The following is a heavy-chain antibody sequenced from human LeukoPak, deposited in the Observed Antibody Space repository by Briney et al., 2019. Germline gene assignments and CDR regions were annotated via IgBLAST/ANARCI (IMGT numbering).Heavy chain of an antibody. J-gene: IGHJ4*02. CDR2: ISSSGTYI. V-gene: IGHV3-21*01. CDR3: ARDVARDISGYTD. D-gene: IGHD6-25*01. Sequence: PGGSLRLSCAASGFTFSTNSMNWVRQAPGKGLELVASISSSGTYIYYPESLKGRFTVSRDNAKNSVYLQMNSLRAEDTAVYYCARDVARDISGYTDWGQGTLVTVSS. CDR1: GFTFSTNS.